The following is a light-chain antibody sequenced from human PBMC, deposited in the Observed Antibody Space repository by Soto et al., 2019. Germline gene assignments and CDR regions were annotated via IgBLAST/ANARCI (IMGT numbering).Light chain of an antibody. CDR3: QQYGRSLT. J-gene: IGKJ4*01. CDR2: GAS. CDR1: QSVSSTY. Sequence: EIVLTQSPGTLSLSPGERATLSCRASQSVSSTYLAWYQQKPDQAPRLLIYGASNRATGIPDRFSGSGSGTDFTLTISRLGPEDFGVYYCQQYGRSLTFGGGTKVEIK. V-gene: IGKV3-20*01.